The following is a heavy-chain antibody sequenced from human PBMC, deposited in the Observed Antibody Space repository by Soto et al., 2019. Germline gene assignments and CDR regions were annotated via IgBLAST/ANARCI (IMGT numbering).Heavy chain of an antibody. V-gene: IGHV4-39*01. CDR2: IYYSGST. J-gene: IGHJ6*02. Sequence: QLQLQESGPGLVKPSKTLSLTCTVSGGSISSSNYYWGWIRQPPGKGLEWIGSIYYSGSTYYNPSLKSRVTISVDTSKNQFSLKLSSVTAADTAVYYCASLFHCSSTSCYYYYGMDVWGQGTTVTVSS. D-gene: IGHD2-2*01. CDR3: ASLFHCSSTSCYYYYGMDV. CDR1: GGSISSSNYY.